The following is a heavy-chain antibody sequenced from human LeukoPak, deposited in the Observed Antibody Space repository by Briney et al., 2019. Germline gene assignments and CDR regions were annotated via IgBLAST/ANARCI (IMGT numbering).Heavy chain of an antibody. V-gene: IGHV3-30-3*01. CDR1: EFIFSTYT. J-gene: IGHJ4*02. Sequence: GRSLRLSCTASEFIFSTYTLHWVRQAPDKGLEWVALISYDGSNKYYADSVKGRFTISRDNSKDTLYLQMNSLRPDDTAVYYCAREYASGHYRTFDYWGQGTLVTVSS. CDR3: AREYASGHYRTFDY. CDR2: ISYDGSNK. D-gene: IGHD2-8*01.